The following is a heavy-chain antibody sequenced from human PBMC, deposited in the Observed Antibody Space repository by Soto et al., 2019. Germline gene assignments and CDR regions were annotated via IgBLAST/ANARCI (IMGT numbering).Heavy chain of an antibody. D-gene: IGHD6-13*01. V-gene: IGHV1-69*02. CDR2: IIPILGIA. CDR1: GGTFSSCT. J-gene: IGHJ4*02. CDR3: ARQHSSSWIFDY. Sequence: SVKVSCKASGGTFSSCTISWVRQAPGQGLEWMGRIIPILGIANYAQKFQGRVTITADKSTSTAYMELSSLRSEDTAVYYCARQHSSSWIFDYWGQGTLVTVS.